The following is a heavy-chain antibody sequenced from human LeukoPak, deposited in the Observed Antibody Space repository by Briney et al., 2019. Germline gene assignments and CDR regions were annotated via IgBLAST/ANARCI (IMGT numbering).Heavy chain of an antibody. CDR2: IYTSGST. D-gene: IGHD3-10*01. Sequence: ASETLSLTCTVSGGSISSGSYYWSWIRQPAGKGLEWIGRIYTSGSTNYNPSLKSRVTISVDTSKNQFSLKLSSVTAADTAVYYCARREYYYGSGAPPKPYNWFDPWGQGTLVTVSS. J-gene: IGHJ5*02. CDR1: GGSISSGSYY. V-gene: IGHV4-61*02. CDR3: ARREYYYGSGAPPKPYNWFDP.